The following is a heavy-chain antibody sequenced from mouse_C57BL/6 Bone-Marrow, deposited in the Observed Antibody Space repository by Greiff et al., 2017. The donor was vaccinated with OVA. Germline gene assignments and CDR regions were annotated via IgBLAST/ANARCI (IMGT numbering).Heavy chain of an antibody. CDR2: ISSGGDYI. D-gene: IGHD1-1*01. CDR3: TRCYYGSSYVGWYFDV. V-gene: IGHV5-9-1*02. CDR1: GFTFSSYA. Sequence: EVMLVESGEGLVKPGGSLKLSCAASGFTFSSYAMSWVRQTPEKRLEWVAYISSGGDYIYYADTVKGRFTISRDNARNTLYLQMSSLKSEDTAMYYCTRCYYGSSYVGWYFDVWGTGTTVTVSS. J-gene: IGHJ1*03.